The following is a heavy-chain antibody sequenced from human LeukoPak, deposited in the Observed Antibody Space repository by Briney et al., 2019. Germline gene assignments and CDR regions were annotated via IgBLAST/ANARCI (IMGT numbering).Heavy chain of an antibody. J-gene: IGHJ4*02. D-gene: IGHD2-2*01. CDR3: ARGARVIVVVPAAQCPY. V-gene: IGHV1-2*02. Sequence: ASVTVSCKASGYTFTGYYMHWVRQAPGQGLEWMGWINPNSGGTIYAQKFQGRVTMTRDTSISTAYMELSRLRSDDTAVYYCARGARVIVVVPAAQCPYWGQGTLVTVSS. CDR2: INPNSGGT. CDR1: GYTFTGYY.